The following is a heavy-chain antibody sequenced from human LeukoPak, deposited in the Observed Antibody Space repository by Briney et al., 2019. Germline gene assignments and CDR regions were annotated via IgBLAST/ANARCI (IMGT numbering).Heavy chain of an antibody. Sequence: PGGSLRLSCAASGFTFSSDAMNWVRLAPGKGLEWVAVISYDGSNKYYADSVKGRFTISRDNSKNTLYLQMNSLRAEDTAVCYCARDNGAYCSGGSCYGIRHWGQGTLVTVSS. D-gene: IGHD2-15*01. V-gene: IGHV3-30*04. CDR1: GFTFSSDA. CDR3: ARDNGAYCSGGSCYGIRH. J-gene: IGHJ1*01. CDR2: ISYDGSNK.